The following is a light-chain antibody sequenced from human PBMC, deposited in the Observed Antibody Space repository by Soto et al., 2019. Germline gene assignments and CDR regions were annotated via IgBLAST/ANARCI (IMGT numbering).Light chain of an antibody. CDR2: EVT. CDR3: SSYGGGNNLL. J-gene: IGLJ2*01. V-gene: IGLV2-8*01. CDR1: SSDVGGYNY. Sequence: QSALTQPPSASGSPGQSVTISCTGTSSDVGGYNYVSWYQQHPGKAPKLMIYEVTKRPSGVPDRFSGSKSDNTASLTVSGLQAEDEADYYCSSYGGGNNLLFGGGTKVTGL.